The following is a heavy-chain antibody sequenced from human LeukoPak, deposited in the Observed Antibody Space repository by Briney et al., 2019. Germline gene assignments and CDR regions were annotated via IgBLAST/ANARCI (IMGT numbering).Heavy chain of an antibody. V-gene: IGHV3-30*18. J-gene: IGHJ4*02. D-gene: IGHD2/OR15-2a*01. CDR3: AKASSNYFYYFEY. Sequence: GGSLRLSCAASGFTFSSSDMHWVRQAPGKGLEWVAVTSYDATNKYYADSVKGRFTLSRDNSKNTLYLQTNTLRDGDTAVYYCAKASSNYFYYFEYWGQGTLVTVSS. CDR1: GFTFSSSD. CDR2: TSYDATNK.